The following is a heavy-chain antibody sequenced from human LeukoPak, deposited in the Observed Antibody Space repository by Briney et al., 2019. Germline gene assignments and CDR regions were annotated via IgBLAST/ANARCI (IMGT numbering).Heavy chain of an antibody. D-gene: IGHD3-10*01. CDR1: IGPNNRYY. CDR3: ARADLLWFGELRPCYYGMDV. V-gene: IGHV4-59*01. Sequence: SETLSLTCTLSIGPNNRYYESWIPDSPGKARECLGYFYYSWSTNYNAYLTCRVTISVDTSKTPFSLKLSSVTAADTAVYYCARADLLWFGELRPCYYGMDVWGQGTTVTVSS. J-gene: IGHJ6*02. CDR2: FYYSWST.